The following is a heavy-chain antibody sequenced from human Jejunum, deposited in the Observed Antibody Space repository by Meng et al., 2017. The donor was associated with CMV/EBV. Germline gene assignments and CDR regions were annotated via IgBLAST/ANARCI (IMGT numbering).Heavy chain of an antibody. Sequence: SGSPLNSYGIHWVREFPGKGRGGVAVLGYDGSRKYFEDSVQGRFSISRADSKNTVYLQMNSLRAEDTAVYYCARDNDGSSHYSQFDYWAREPWSPSPQ. CDR1: GSPLNSYG. CDR2: LGYDGSRK. D-gene: IGHD3-22*01. J-gene: IGHJ4*02. V-gene: IGHV3-33*01. CDR3: ARDNDGSSHYSQFDY.